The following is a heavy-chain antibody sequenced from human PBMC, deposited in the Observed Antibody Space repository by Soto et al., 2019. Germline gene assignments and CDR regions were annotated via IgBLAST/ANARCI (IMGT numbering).Heavy chain of an antibody. V-gene: IGHV1-24*01. CDR3: ATDWQGSGPFHDAFEF. Sequence: SVKGACKVSGYTLTELSMHWVRQAPGKGLEWMGGFDPEDGETIYAQKFQGRVTMTEDTSTDTAYMELSSLRSEDTAVYYCATDWQGSGPFHDAFEFWAHVTMVTVSS. CDR1: GYTLTELS. J-gene: IGHJ3*01. D-gene: IGHD3-10*01. CDR2: FDPEDGET.